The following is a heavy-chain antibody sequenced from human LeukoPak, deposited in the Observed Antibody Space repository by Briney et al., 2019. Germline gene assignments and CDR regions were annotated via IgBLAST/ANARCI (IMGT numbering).Heavy chain of an antibody. CDR2: IYYSGST. CDR3: ARITILSGDYYYYGMDV. CDR1: GGSISSYY. D-gene: IGHD3-9*01. J-gene: IGHJ6*02. V-gene: IGHV4-59*08. Sequence: SETLSLTCTVSGGSISSYYWSWIRQPPGKGLEWIGYIYYSGSTNYNPSLKSRVTISVDTSKNQFSLKLSSVIAADTAVYYCARITILSGDYYYYGMDVWGQGTTVTVSS.